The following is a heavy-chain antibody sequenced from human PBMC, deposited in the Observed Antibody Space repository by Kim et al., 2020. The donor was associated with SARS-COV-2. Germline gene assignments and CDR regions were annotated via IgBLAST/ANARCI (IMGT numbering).Heavy chain of an antibody. CDR1: GFTFSSYA. J-gene: IGHJ6*02. Sequence: GGSLRLSCAASGFTFSSYAMHWVRQAPGKGLEWVAVISYDGSNKYYADSVKGRFTISRDNSKNTLYLQMNSLRAEDTAVYYCARDVWWLSDYYYGMDVWGPGAPVTASS. V-gene: IGHV3-30-3*01. CDR3: ARDVWWLSDYYYGMDV. CDR2: ISYDGSNK. D-gene: IGHD3-22*01.